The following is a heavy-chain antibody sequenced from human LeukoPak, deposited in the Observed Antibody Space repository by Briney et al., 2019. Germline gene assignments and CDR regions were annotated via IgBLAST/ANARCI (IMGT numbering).Heavy chain of an antibody. J-gene: IGHJ2*01. D-gene: IGHD2/OR15-2a*01. CDR3: DTAQYNMVIVRMTNEDFDL. CDR1: GSFSSNCI. Sequence: GGSLRLSCAACGSFSSNCIMWVRRQAPGKGLEWLANINQDGSEMYYVDSVKGRFTISRDNGKNSLYLQINSLLADDTAVYYSDTAQYNMVIVRMTNEDFDLWGRGTLVTVSS. V-gene: IGHV3-7*01. CDR2: INQDGSEM.